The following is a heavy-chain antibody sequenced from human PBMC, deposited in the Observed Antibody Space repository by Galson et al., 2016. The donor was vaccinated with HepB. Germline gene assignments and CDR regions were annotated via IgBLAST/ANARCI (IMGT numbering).Heavy chain of an antibody. Sequence: TLSLTCVVSGGSISSGGFSWIWIRQPPGKGLEWIGYIYHSGRTYHNPSLKSRLTITVDSSKNQFSLKLSSVTAADTSVCSCARGGGNSGPRLNYHHYGISVWGQGTTVTVSS. CDR2: IYHSGRT. CDR1: GGSISSGGFS. CDR3: ARGGGNSGPRLNYHHYGISV. V-gene: IGHV4-30-2*01. J-gene: IGHJ6*02. D-gene: IGHD5-12*01.